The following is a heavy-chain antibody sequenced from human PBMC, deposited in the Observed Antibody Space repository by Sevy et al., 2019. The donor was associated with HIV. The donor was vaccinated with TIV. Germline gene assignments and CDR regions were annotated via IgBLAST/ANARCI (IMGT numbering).Heavy chain of an antibody. V-gene: IGHV3-33*01. Sequence: GGSLRLSCAASGLTPSTYGIHWVRQAPGKGLEWVAVIGYDGNNKFYADSVKGRFTISRDDSKNTVFLQMDGLRAEDTAVYYCARDPRIYGDYLLAYFDYWGQGTLVTVSS. CDR1: GLTPSTYG. D-gene: IGHD4-17*01. CDR2: IGYDGNNK. J-gene: IGHJ4*02. CDR3: ARDPRIYGDYLLAYFDY.